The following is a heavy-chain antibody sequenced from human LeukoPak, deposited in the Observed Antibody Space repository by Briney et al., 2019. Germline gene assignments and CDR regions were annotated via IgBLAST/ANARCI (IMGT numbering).Heavy chain of an antibody. CDR1: GYTFTGYY. CDR3: ARTSHYVDIAATIPYVIYYFVY. D-gene: IGHD5-12*01. Sequence: GASVKVSCKASGYTFTGYYMHWVRQAPGQGLEWMGWISAYNGDTNYAQKLQGRVTMTTDTSTSTAYMELRSLRSDDTAVYYCARTSHYVDIAATIPYVIYYFVYWGQGTLVTVSS. J-gene: IGHJ4*02. CDR2: ISAYNGDT. V-gene: IGHV1-18*04.